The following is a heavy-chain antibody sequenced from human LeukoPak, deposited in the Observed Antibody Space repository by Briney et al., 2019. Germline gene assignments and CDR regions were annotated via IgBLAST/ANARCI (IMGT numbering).Heavy chain of an antibody. CDR2: IQYNGNNK. V-gene: IGHV3-30*02. CDR1: GFTFNNFG. D-gene: IGHD3-10*01. Sequence: GGSLRLSCAASGFTFNNFGMHWVRQAPGKGLEWVTFIQYNGNNKYYADSVKGRFTISRDNSKDTLYLQMNSLRAEDTAVYYCAKDNRDYYIDYWGQGTLVTVSS. CDR3: AKDNRDYYIDY. J-gene: IGHJ4*02.